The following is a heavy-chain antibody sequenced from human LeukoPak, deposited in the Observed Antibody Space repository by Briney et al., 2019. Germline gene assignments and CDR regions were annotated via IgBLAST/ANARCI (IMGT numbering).Heavy chain of an antibody. J-gene: IGHJ4*02. CDR3: ARGGGRYDSSGYTLDY. V-gene: IGHV1-69*04. Sequence: SVKVSCKASGGTFSSYAISWVRQAPGQGLEWMGRIIPILGIANYAQKFQGRVTITADKSTSTAYMELSSLRSEDTAVYHCARGGGRYDSSGYTLDYWGQGTLVTVSS. D-gene: IGHD3-22*01. CDR1: GGTFSSYA. CDR2: IIPILGIA.